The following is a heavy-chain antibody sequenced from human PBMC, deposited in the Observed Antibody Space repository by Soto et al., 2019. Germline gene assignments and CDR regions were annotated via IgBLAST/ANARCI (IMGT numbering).Heavy chain of an antibody. J-gene: IGHJ6*02. V-gene: IGHV1-18*01. CDR3: AMVDNYVTATPQDV. CDR2: ISPYSGNT. D-gene: IGHD3-16*01. CDR1: GYIFVNYG. Sequence: QVQLVQSGDEVRKPGSSVKVSCKASGYIFVNYGIAWVRQAPGQGLGWMGWISPYSGNTDYASKVQGRLTMTTDTSTSTAYMDLGSLTSDDTAVYYCAMVDNYVTATPQDVWGQGTTVTVSS.